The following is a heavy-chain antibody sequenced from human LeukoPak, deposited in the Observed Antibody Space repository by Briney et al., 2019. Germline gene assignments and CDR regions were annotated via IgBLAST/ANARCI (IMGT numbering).Heavy chain of an antibody. J-gene: IGHJ1*01. CDR1: GGSISSYY. CDR3: ARGDLVAAPQH. CDR2: IYYSGST. Sequence: SETLSLTCTVSGGSISSYYWSWIRQPPGKGLEWIGYIYYSGSTNYNPSLKSRVTISVDTSKNQFSLKLSSVTAADTAVYYCARGDLVAAPQHWGQGTPVTVSS. D-gene: IGHD6-13*01. V-gene: IGHV4-59*08.